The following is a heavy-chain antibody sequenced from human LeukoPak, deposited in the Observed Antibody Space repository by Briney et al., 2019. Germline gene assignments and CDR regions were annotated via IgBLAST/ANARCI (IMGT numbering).Heavy chain of an antibody. V-gene: IGHV3-74*01. D-gene: IGHD3-10*01. CDR1: GFTFSGYW. J-gene: IGHJ4*02. CDR3: AREIRAPGKTLDY. Sequence: GGSLRLSCAASGFTFSGYWMHWVRQVPGKGLVWVSRINDDGRYTVYADSVKGRFTISRDNAKNTLYLQMNSLRAEDTAIYYCAREIRAPGKTLDYWGQGALVTVSS. CDR2: INDDGRYT.